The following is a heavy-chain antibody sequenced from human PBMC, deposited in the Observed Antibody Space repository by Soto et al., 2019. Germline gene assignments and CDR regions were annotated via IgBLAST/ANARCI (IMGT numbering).Heavy chain of an antibody. CDR1: GFTFSSYV. CDR3: AKALRVIIIAIDP. D-gene: IGHD3-10*01. J-gene: IGHJ5*02. V-gene: IGHV3-23*01. CDR2: ISGSDGDT. Sequence: PGGSLRLSCAASGFTFSSYVMIWVRQAPGKGLDWVSAISGSDGDTYYADSVKGRFTISRDNSKNTLYLQMNSLRAEDTALYCCAKALRVIIIAIDPWGEGTLVTVDS.